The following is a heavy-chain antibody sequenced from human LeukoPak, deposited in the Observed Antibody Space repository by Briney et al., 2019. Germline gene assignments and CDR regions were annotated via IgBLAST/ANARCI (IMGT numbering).Heavy chain of an antibody. CDR2: IRQDGDTK. V-gene: IGHV3-7*03. CDR3: AKEIRPNDY. J-gene: IGHJ4*02. D-gene: IGHD4-17*01. CDR1: GFPFNAYW. Sequence: GGSLRLSCAASGFPFNAYWMTWVRQAPGRGLEWVANIRQDGDTKYYVDSVKGRFTISRDNSKNTVYLQMNSLRPDDTAVYYCAKEIRPNDYWGQGTLVTVSS.